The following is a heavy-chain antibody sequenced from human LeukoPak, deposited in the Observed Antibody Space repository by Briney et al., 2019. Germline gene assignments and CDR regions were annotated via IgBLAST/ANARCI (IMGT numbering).Heavy chain of an antibody. CDR2: ISYDGSNK. CDR1: GFAFSSYG. V-gene: IGHV3-30*18. J-gene: IGHJ4*02. CDR3: AKSAPEYYDFWSGADY. Sequence: GRPLRLSCAASGFAFSSYGMHWVRQAPGKGLEWVAVISYDGSNKYYADSVKGRFTISRDNSKNTLYLQMNSLRAEDTAVYYCAKSAPEYYDFWSGADYWGQGTLVTVSS. D-gene: IGHD3-3*01.